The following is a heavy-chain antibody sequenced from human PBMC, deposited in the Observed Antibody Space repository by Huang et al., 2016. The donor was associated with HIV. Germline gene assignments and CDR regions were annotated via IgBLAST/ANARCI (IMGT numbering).Heavy chain of an antibody. J-gene: IGHJ4*02. CDR2: ISTYNGNT. Sequence: QVQLVQSGAEVKQPGASVKLSCKTSGYTFSSYGITWVRQAPGQGLEGMGWISTYNGNTNYAQNLQGRVTLPSDTSTSTAYMELRSLRSDDTAVYYCARGTYGDCWGQGTLVTVSS. CDR3: ARGTYGDC. D-gene: IGHD4-17*01. CDR1: GYTFSSYG. V-gene: IGHV1-18*01.